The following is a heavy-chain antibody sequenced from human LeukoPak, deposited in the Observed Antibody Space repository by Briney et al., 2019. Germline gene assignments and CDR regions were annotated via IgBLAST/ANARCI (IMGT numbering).Heavy chain of an antibody. J-gene: IGHJ3*02. CDR1: GFTFSSYA. CDR3: ASSTPGYDILTTAFDI. D-gene: IGHD3-9*01. Sequence: PGRSLRLSCAASGFTFSSYAMHWVRQAPGKGLEWVAVISYDGSNKYYADSVKGRFTISRDNSKNTLYLQMNSLRAEDTAVYYCASSTPGYDILTTAFDIWGQGTMVTVSS. V-gene: IGHV3-30-3*01. CDR2: ISYDGSNK.